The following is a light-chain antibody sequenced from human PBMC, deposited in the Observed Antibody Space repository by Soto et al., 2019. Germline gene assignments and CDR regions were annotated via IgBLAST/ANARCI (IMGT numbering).Light chain of an antibody. CDR1: QSISSW. CDR3: QQYTSYTGT. Sequence: DIQMTQSPSTLSASVGDRVTITCRASQSISSWLAWYQQKPGKAPKLLIYDASSLESGVPSRFSGSGSGTEFTLTISSLQPDDFATYYCQQYTSYTGTLVQGTE. J-gene: IGKJ1*01. CDR2: DAS. V-gene: IGKV1-5*01.